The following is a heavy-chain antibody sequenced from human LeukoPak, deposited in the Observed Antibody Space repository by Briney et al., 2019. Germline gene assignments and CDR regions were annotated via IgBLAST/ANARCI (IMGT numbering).Heavy chain of an antibody. CDR2: IYSGGST. CDR1: GFTVSSNY. D-gene: IGHD3-22*01. J-gene: IGHJ3*02. V-gene: IGHV3-53*01. Sequence: PGGSLRLSCAASGFTVSSNYMSWVRPAPGKGLDWVSVIYSGGSTYYADSVKGRFTTSRDKSKNTRYLQMNSLRAEDTAVYYCARERYYYDRSGYGSDFDIWGQETMVTVSS. CDR3: ARERYYYDRSGYGSDFDI.